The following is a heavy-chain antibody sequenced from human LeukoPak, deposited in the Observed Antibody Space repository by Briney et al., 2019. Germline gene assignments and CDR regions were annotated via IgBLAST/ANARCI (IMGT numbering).Heavy chain of an antibody. CDR1: GFTFSSYS. CDR2: ISSSSSYI. V-gene: IGHV3-21*01. Sequence: PGGSLRLSCAASGFTFSSYSMNWVRQAPGKGLEWVSSISSSSSYIYYADSVKGRFTISRDNAKNSLYLQMNSLRAEDTAVYYCARDSHVVVVAATDYWGQGTLVTVSS. D-gene: IGHD2-15*01. CDR3: ARDSHVVVVAATDY. J-gene: IGHJ4*02.